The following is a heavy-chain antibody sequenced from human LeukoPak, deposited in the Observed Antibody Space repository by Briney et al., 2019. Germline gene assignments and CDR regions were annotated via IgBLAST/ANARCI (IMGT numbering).Heavy chain of an antibody. CDR1: GGSISSYY. CDR2: LYYSGST. CDR3: ASPLYYYDSSGYYYGGGFDY. D-gene: IGHD3-22*01. Sequence: SETLSLTCSVSGGSISSYYWSWIRQPPGKGLEWIGYLYYSGSTNYNPSLKSRVTISVDTSKKQFSLKLSSVTAADTAVYYCASPLYYYDSSGYYYGGGFDYWGQGTLVTVSS. V-gene: IGHV4-59*08. J-gene: IGHJ4*02.